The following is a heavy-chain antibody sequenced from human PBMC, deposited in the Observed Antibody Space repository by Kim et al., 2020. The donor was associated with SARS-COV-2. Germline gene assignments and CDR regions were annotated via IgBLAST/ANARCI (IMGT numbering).Heavy chain of an antibody. CDR1: GGSISSYY. Sequence: SETLSLTCTVSGGSISSYYWSWIRQPPGKGLEWIGYIYYSGSTNYNPSLKSRVTISVDTSKNQFSLKLSSVTAADTAVYYCARDLGLNYDILTGYYDGMDVWGQGTTVTVSS. V-gene: IGHV4-59*13. D-gene: IGHD3-9*01. J-gene: IGHJ6*02. CDR3: ARDLGLNYDILTGYYDGMDV. CDR2: IYYSGST.